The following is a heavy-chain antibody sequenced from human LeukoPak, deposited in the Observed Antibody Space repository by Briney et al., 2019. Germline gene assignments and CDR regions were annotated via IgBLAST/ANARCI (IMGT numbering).Heavy chain of an antibody. D-gene: IGHD6-19*01. V-gene: IGHV3-30-3*01. CDR3: TREFSSGLSNH. CDR1: GFTFSAYV. CDR2: ISYDGTNT. J-gene: IGHJ4*02. Sequence: GRSLRLSCAASGFTFSAYVMHWVRQAPGKGLEWVAGISYDGTNTYYGHSVKGRFTISRDNTNSTLVLQMNSLGTEDTALYYCTREFSSGLSNHWGQGTLVTVSS.